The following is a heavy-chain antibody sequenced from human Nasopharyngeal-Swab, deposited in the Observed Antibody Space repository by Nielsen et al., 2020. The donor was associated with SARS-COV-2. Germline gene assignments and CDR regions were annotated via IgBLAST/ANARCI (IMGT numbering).Heavy chain of an antibody. J-gene: IGHJ6*03. V-gene: IGHV3-49*03. CDR3: TRDFPFSVDTATRGYMDV. CDR2: IRNKDYGGTT. Sequence: GESLQISCTASGFTFGDYAMNWFRQAQGKGLEWVTYIRNKDYGGTTEYAASVRGRFTISRDDSKNIAYLQMNSLTTEDTAVYYCTRDFPFSVDTATRGYMDVWGKGTTVTVSS. CDR1: GFTFGDYA. D-gene: IGHD5-18*01.